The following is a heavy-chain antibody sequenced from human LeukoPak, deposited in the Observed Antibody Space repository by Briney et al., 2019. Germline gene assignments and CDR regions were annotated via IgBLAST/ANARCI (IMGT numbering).Heavy chain of an antibody. Sequence: ASVKVSCKASGYTFTDYYLHWVRQAPGQGLEWVGWIHPNSGATHYAQKFQGRLTMTRDTSISTVYMELTRLRSDDTAVYYCAREKLQIAPLHLDPWGQGTLVTVSS. J-gene: IGHJ5*02. CDR1: GYTFTDYY. CDR2: IHPNSGAT. CDR3: AREKLQIAPLHLDP. D-gene: IGHD1-7*01. V-gene: IGHV1-2*02.